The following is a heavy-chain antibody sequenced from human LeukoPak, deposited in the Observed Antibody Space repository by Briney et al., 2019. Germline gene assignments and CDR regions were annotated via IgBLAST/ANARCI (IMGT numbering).Heavy chain of an antibody. CDR1: GFTFSSYA. CDR3: ARESSGWYFDY. J-gene: IGHJ4*02. V-gene: IGHV3-30-3*01. CDR2: ISYDGSNK. Sequence: GGSLRLSCAASGFTFSSYAMHWVRQAPGKGLEWVAFISYDGSNKYYADSVKGRFTISRDNSKNTLYLQMNSLRAEDTAVYYCARESSGWYFDYWGQGTLVTVSS. D-gene: IGHD6-19*01.